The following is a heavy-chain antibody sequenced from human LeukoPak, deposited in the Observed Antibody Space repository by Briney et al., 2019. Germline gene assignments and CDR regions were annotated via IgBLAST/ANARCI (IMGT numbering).Heavy chain of an antibody. CDR3: ARFSSGCSTSSCYLTY. CDR1: GGSLSSHY. Sequence: SETLSLTCSVSGGSLSSHYWSWIRQPPGKGLELIGHIHDTGSTFYNPSLRGRVTISLDTSNNQFSLKLTSMTSADTAVYYCARFSSGCSTSSCYLTYWGQGTLVTVS. D-gene: IGHD2-2*01. CDR2: IHDTGST. J-gene: IGHJ4*02. V-gene: IGHV4-59*11.